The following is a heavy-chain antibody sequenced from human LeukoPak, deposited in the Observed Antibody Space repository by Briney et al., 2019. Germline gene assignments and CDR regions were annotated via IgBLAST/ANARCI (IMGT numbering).Heavy chain of an antibody. CDR2: IYYSGST. V-gene: IGHV4-39*07. D-gene: IGHD3-22*01. J-gene: IGHJ4*02. CDR1: GGSISSSSYY. CDR3: ARIGLSSGYY. Sequence: PSETLSLTCTVSGGSISSSSYYWGWIRQPPGKGLEWIGSIYYSGSTYYNPSLKRRVTISLDTSKNQFSLKLSSVTAADTAMYYCARIGLSSGYYWGQGTLVTVSS.